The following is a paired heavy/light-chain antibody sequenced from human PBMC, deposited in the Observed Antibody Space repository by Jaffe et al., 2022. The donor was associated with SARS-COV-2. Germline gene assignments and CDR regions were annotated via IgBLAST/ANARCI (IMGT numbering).Light chain of an antibody. Sequence: DIQMTQSPSTLSASVGDRVTITCRASQSISRWLAWYQQKPGKAPKLLIYRASTLESGVPSRFSGSGSGTEFTLTISSLQPDDFATYYCQQYNRYSTFGQGTKLEIK. CDR2: RAS. V-gene: IGKV1-5*03. CDR1: QSISRW. J-gene: IGKJ2*01. CDR3: QQYNRYST.
Heavy chain of an antibody. Sequence: QVTLKESGPVLVKPTETLTLTCTVSGFSLSNAGMGVSWIRQPPGKALEWLANIFSNDEKSYSTSLRSRLTISKDTSKRQVVLTMTNMDPVDTATYYCARRHGDYANSGYLAWGAEDDFITHYYFDSWGPGTLVTVSS. CDR2: IFSNDEK. J-gene: IGHJ4*02. CDR3: ARRHGDYANSGYLAWGAEDDFITHYYFDS. V-gene: IGHV2-26*01. CDR1: GFSLSNAGMG. D-gene: IGHD3-22*01.